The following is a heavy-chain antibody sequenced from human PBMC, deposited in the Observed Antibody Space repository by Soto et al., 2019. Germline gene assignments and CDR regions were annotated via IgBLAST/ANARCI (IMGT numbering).Heavy chain of an antibody. CDR2: IHYSGNT. CDR1: GGSISNYY. CDR3: ARGHYDFWSGYFATIDY. J-gene: IGHJ4*02. V-gene: IGHV4-59*08. D-gene: IGHD3-3*01. Sequence: SETLSLTCTVSGGSISNYYWSWIRQPPGKGLEWIGYIHYSGNTNYNPSLKSRVTISADTSKNQFSLKLGSVTAADTVVYFCARGHYDFWSGYFATIDYWGQGTLVTVSS.